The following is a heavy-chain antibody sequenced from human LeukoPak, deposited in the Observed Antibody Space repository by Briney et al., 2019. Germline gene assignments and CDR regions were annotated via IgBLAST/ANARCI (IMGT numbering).Heavy chain of an antibody. CDR3: ASGYEANWFDP. J-gene: IGHJ5*02. CDR1: GGTFSSSD. Sequence: ASVKVSCKASGGTFSSSDISWVRQAPGQGLEWMGWISAYNGNTNYAQKLQGRVTMTTDTSTSTAYMELRSLRSDGTAVYYCASGYEANWFDPWGQGTLVTVSS. D-gene: IGHD5-12*01. V-gene: IGHV1-18*01. CDR2: ISAYNGNT.